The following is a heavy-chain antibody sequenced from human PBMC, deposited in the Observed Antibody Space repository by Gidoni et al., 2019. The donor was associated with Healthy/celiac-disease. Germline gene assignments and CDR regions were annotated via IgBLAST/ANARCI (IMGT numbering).Heavy chain of an antibody. CDR3: VKNIQVGEWNWFDP. CDR2: ISSNGGST. D-gene: IGHD3-10*01. V-gene: IGHV3-64D*06. CDR1: GFTFSSYA. Sequence: EVQLVESGGGLVQPGGSLRLSCSASGFTFSSYAMHWVRQPPGKGLEYVSAISSNGGSTYYADSVKGRFTISRDNSKNTLYLQMSSLRAEDTAVYYCVKNIQVGEWNWFDPWGQGTLVTVSS. J-gene: IGHJ5*02.